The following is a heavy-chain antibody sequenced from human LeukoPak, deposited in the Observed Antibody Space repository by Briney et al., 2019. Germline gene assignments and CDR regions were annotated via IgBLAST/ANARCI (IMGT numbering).Heavy chain of an antibody. J-gene: IGHJ4*02. CDR2: LSGGHGAT. CDR1: GFSLDTSA. Sequence: GGSLRLSCAGSGFSLDTSAMNWVRQAPGKGLEWVSALSGGHGATYYADSVKGRFAISRDLSKNTVYLEMNSLRAEDTAVYYCAKRLPTSMIVVWGQGTLVTVSS. CDR3: AKRLPTSMIVV. V-gene: IGHV3-23*01. D-gene: IGHD3-22*01.